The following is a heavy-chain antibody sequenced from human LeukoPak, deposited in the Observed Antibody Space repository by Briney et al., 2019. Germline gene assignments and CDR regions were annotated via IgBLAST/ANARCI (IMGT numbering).Heavy chain of an antibody. V-gene: IGHV3-66*01. CDR1: GFTVSSNY. D-gene: IGHD6-19*01. Sequence: GGSLRLSCAASGFTVSSNYMSWVRQAPGKGLEWVSVIYSGGSTYYADSVKGRFTISRDNSKNTLYLQMNSLRAEDTAVYYCARAPPSSGSRYYFDYWGQGTLVTVSS. J-gene: IGHJ4*02. CDR3: ARAPPSSGSRYYFDY. CDR2: IYSGGST.